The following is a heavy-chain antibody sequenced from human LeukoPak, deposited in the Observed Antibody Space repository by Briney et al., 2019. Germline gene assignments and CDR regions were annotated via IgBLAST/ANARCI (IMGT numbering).Heavy chain of an antibody. CDR1: GFTFSSYA. V-gene: IGHV3-30*04. D-gene: IGHD3-10*01. Sequence: GGSLRLSCAASGFTFSSYAIHWVRQAPGKGLGWVAAISYDGGDKYYADSVKGRFTISRDNSKNTLYLQVNSLRAEDTAVYYCARDSFDPTGFDPWGQGTLVTVSS. J-gene: IGHJ5*02. CDR3: ARDSFDPTGFDP. CDR2: ISYDGGDK.